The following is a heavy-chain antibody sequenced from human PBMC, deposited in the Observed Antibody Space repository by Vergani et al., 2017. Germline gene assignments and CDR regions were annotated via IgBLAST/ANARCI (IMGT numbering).Heavy chain of an antibody. V-gene: IGHV3-30*02. CDR1: GFSFNTYG. J-gene: IGHJ4*02. Sequence: QVQLVESGGGLVKPGGSLRLSCAASGFSFNTYGAHWVRQAPGKGLEWVAFIGYDGRIKYNVDSVKGRFTISRDTSKKTLSLQMRSLRADDTAVYYCAKDGRENSDYGYFDYWVQGTLVTVSS. D-gene: IGHD4-17*01. CDR2: IGYDGRIK. CDR3: AKDGRENSDYGYFDY.